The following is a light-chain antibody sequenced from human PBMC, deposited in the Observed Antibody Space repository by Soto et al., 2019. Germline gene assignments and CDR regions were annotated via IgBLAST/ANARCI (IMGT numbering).Light chain of an antibody. J-gene: IGKJ1*01. CDR2: GAS. Sequence: EIVMTQSPATLSVSPGERATLSCRASQSVSSNLAWYQQKPGQAPRLLIYGASTRATGIPARFSGSGSGTEFTLTISSLQSEDFAVYYCQQYNNLPSTFGQGTKV. V-gene: IGKV3-15*01. CDR1: QSVSSN. CDR3: QQYNNLPST.